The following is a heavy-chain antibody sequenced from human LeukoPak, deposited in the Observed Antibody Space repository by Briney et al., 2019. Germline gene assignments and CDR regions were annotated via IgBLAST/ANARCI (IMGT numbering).Heavy chain of an antibody. D-gene: IGHD3-10*01. CDR2: ISYDGSNK. CDR3: ARVGFSYYYGSGSYPYYYYMDV. J-gene: IGHJ6*03. Sequence: GGSLRLSCAASGFTFSSYAMHWVRQAPGKGLEWVAVISYDGSNKYYADSVKGRFTISRDNSKNTLYLQMNSLRAEDTAVYYCARVGFSYYYGSGSYPYYYYMDVWGKGTTVTVSS. V-gene: IGHV3-30-3*01. CDR1: GFTFSSYA.